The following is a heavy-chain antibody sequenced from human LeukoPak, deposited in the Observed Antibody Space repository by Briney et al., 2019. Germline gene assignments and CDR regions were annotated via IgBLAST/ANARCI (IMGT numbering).Heavy chain of an antibody. V-gene: IGHV4-39*01. CDR1: GGSISSSSYY. J-gene: IGHJ4*02. Sequence: SETLSLTCTVSGGSISSSSYYWGRLRQPPGKGLEWIGSIYYSRSTYYNPSLKSRVTISVDTTKNQFSLKLSSVSAADTAVYYCARHLGYGGYAYYFDYWGQGTLVTVSS. CDR2: IYYSRST. D-gene: IGHD4-17*01. CDR3: ARHLGYGGYAYYFDY.